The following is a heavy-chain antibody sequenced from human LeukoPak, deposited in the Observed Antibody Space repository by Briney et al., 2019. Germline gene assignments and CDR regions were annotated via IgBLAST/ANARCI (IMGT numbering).Heavy chain of an antibody. CDR1: GLIFTDYW. CDR3: ARDPTQWLRYGHFDY. D-gene: IGHD5-12*01. CDR2: ISGDGRGT. J-gene: IGHJ4*02. Sequence: GGSMRLSCAASGLIFTDYWMHWVRQGPGKELVWLARISGDGRGTTYADSVKGRFTISRDNAKNSLYLQMNSLRAEDTAVYYCARDPTQWLRYGHFDYWGQGTLVTVSS. V-gene: IGHV3-74*01.